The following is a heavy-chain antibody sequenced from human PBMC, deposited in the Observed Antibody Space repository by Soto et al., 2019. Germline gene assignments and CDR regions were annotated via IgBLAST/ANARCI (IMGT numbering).Heavy chain of an antibody. D-gene: IGHD2-8*02. CDR2: ISYDGSNK. V-gene: IGHV3-30-3*01. Sequence: GSLRLSCAASGFTFSSYAMHWVRQAPGKGLEWVAVISYDGSNKYYADSVKGRFTISRDNSKNTLYLQMNSLRAEDTAVYYCASDCGLVAEYYFDYWGQGTLVTVSS. CDR1: GFTFSSYA. CDR3: ASDCGLVAEYYFDY. J-gene: IGHJ4*02.